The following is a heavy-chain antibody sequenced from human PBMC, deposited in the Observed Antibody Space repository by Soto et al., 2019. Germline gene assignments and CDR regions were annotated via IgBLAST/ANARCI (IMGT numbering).Heavy chain of an antibody. J-gene: IGHJ6*02. CDR3: AKGPTVFRAVIRFDYYSGMYV. V-gene: IGHV3-23*01. CDR1: GFTFSSSS. D-gene: IGHD3-3*01. CDR2: ISGSGAGT. Sequence: GGSLRLSGTASGFTFSSSSSSWVRQAPGRGLEWVSGISGSGAGTYYADSVKGLFTISRDNSKNTLYLQMSGLRAEDASVYYCAKGPTVFRAVIRFDYYSGMYVCGQGTPVTLSS.